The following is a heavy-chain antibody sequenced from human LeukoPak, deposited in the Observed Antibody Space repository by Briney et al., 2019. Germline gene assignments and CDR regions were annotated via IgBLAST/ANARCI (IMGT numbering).Heavy chain of an antibody. J-gene: IGHJ4*02. CDR1: GFTFSNYA. CDR3: AKRESSSSWYNYFDY. V-gene: IGHV3-23*01. Sequence: PGGSLRLSSAASGFTFSNYAMSWVRQAPGKGLEWVSAISPSADSTSYADSVKGRFAISRDNSKNTVYLQMDSLRAEDTAVYYCAKRESSSSWYNYFDYWGQGTLITVSS. D-gene: IGHD6-13*01. CDR2: ISPSADST.